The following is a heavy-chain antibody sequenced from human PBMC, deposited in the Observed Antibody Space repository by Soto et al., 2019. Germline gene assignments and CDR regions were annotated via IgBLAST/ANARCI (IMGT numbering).Heavy chain of an antibody. CDR3: AGDPSSYGDRESIDY. J-gene: IGHJ4*02. V-gene: IGHV3-7*01. CDR2: IGQDGSEK. Sequence: EVQLVESGGGLVQPGGSLRLSCAASGFTFSSYWMSWVRQAPGKGLEWVANIGQDGSEKYSVDSVKGRFTISRDNAKNSLYLQMNSLRAEDTAVYYCAGDPSSYGDRESIDYWGQGTLVTVSA. D-gene: IGHD4-17*01. CDR1: GFTFSSYW.